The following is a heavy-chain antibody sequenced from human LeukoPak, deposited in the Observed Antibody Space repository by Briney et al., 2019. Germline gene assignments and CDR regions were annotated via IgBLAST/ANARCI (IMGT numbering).Heavy chain of an antibody. CDR3: ARLRYCSSTSCYAEMYYFDY. CDR1: GCTFTGYY. V-gene: IGHV1-2*06. D-gene: IGHD2-2*01. Sequence: ASVKVSCKASGCTFTGYYIHWVRQAPGQGLEWMGRINPNSGGTNCAQKFQGRVTMTRDTSISTAYMELSRLRSDDTAVYYCARLRYCSSTSCYAEMYYFDYWGQGTLVTVSS. J-gene: IGHJ4*02. CDR2: INPNSGGT.